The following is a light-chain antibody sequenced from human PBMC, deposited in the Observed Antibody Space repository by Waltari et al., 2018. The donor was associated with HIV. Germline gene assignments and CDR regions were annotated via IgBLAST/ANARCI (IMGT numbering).Light chain of an antibody. Sequence: QSALTQPPSASGSPGQSVTISCTGTSSDVGPYDYVSWYQQHPDKAPRLIIYEVSKRPSGVPDRFFGSKSGNTASLTVSGLQAEDEADYYCSSYAGSNNLDVFGTGTKVTVL. V-gene: IGLV2-8*01. J-gene: IGLJ1*01. CDR1: SSDVGPYDY. CDR3: SSYAGSNNLDV. CDR2: EVS.